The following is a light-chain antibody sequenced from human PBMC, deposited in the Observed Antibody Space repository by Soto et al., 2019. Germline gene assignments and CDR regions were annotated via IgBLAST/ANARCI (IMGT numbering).Light chain of an antibody. Sequence: EIVFTQSQGTLALSPFEIATLSCSASQRIRFNYLDWYRQKPGQPPRLLIYGGSTRAAGIPDRFSGSGSGTDFTLTISRLEPEDFAVYYCQQYSRAPLTFGQGTKVDIK. J-gene: IGKJ1*01. CDR3: QQYSRAPLT. V-gene: IGKV3-20*01. CDR1: QRIRFNY. CDR2: GGS.